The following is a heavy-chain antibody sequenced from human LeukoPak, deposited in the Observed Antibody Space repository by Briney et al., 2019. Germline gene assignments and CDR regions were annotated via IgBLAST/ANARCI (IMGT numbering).Heavy chain of an antibody. D-gene: IGHD3-9*01. CDR1: GGSFSGYY. V-gene: IGHV4-34*01. CDR3: ARTSSHYDILTGYYRRNWFDP. Sequence: KASESLSLTCAVYGGSFSGYYCSWIRQPPGKGLEWIGEINHIGSTNYNPSLKSRVTISVDTSKNKFSLKLSSVTAADTAVYYCARTSSHYDILTGYYRRNWFDPWGQGTLVTVSS. CDR2: INHIGST. J-gene: IGHJ5*02.